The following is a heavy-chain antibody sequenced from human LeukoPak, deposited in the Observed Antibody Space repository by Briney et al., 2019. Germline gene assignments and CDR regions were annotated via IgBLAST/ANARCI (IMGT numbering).Heavy chain of an antibody. CDR3: ALIPRLDAFDI. CDR2: INHSGST. J-gene: IGHJ3*02. D-gene: IGHD2-2*02. V-gene: IGHV4-34*08. CDR1: GFTFSSYW. Sequence: GSLRLSCAASGFTFSSYWMSWVRQAPGKGLEWIGEINHSGSTNYNPSLKSRVTISVDTSKNQFSLKLSSVTAADTAVYYCALIPRLDAFDIWGQGTMVTVSS.